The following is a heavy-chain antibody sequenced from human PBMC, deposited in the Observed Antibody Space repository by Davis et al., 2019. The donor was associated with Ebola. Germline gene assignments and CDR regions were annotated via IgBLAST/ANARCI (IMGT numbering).Heavy chain of an antibody. CDR3: ARLRTEMASFYFEY. D-gene: IGHD5-24*01. CDR1: GGSISSGGYY. Sequence: MPSETLSLTCTVSGGSISSGGYYWSWIRQLPGKGLEWIGYIYYSGIPYSNPSLGSRVTIPVDTSKNQFSLNLSSVTAADTAVYYCARLRTEMASFYFEYWGQGTLVTVSS. V-gene: IGHV4-31*03. J-gene: IGHJ4*02. CDR2: IYYSGIP.